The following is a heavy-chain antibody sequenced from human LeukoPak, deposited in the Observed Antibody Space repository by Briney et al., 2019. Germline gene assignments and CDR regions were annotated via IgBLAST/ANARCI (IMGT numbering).Heavy chain of an antibody. D-gene: IGHD2-2*01. CDR3: ARVGYCSSTSCFTGYYYYYGMDV. V-gene: IGHV1-18*01. Sequence: ASVKVSCKASGYTFTSYGISWVRQAPGQGLEWMGWISAYNGNTNYAQKLQGRVTMTTDTSTSTAYMELRSRRSDDTAVYYCARVGYCSSTSCFTGYYYYYGMDVWGQGTTVTVSS. J-gene: IGHJ6*02. CDR2: ISAYNGNT. CDR1: GYTFTSYG.